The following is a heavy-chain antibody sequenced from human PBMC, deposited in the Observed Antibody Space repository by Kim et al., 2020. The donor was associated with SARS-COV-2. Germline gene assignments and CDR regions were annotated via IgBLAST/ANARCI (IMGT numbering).Heavy chain of an antibody. D-gene: IGHD6-13*01. V-gene: IGHV4-34*13. Sequence: PTLQGRITISVDTTKNQFSLTLSSVTAADTAVYYCARGSRRAAVSRFDPWGQGTLVTVSS. J-gene: IGHJ5*02. CDR3: ARGSRRAAVSRFDP.